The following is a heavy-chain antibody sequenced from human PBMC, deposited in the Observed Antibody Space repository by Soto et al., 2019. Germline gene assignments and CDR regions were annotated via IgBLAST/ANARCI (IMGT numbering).Heavy chain of an antibody. J-gene: IGHJ4*02. CDR2: IKSDGSST. V-gene: IGHV3-74*01. Sequence: EVQLVESGGGLVQPGGSLRLSCAASGFTFSDYWMHWVRQAPGKGLVWVSRIKSDGSSTSYADSVKGRFTISRDNAKNTLYLQMNSLRDEDTAVYYCARSWGGELVSWGQGTLVTVSS. CDR1: GFTFSDYW. D-gene: IGHD3-16*01. CDR3: ARSWGGELVS.